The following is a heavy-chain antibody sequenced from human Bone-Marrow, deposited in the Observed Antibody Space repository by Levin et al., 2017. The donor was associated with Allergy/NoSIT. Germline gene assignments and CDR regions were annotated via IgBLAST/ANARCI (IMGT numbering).Heavy chain of an antibody. CDR1: GGSVSSGSYY. D-gene: IGHD2-2*01. J-gene: IGHJ5*02. CDR3: ARDCGRFGVLVPAAIGWCDP. V-gene: IGHV4-61*01. Sequence: SETLSLTCTVSGGSVSSGSYYWSWIRQPPGKGLEWIGYIYYSGSTNYNPSLKSRVTISVDTSKNQFSLKLSSVTAADTAVYYWARDCGRFGVLVPAAIGWCDPWGQGTLVTVS. CDR2: IYYSGST.